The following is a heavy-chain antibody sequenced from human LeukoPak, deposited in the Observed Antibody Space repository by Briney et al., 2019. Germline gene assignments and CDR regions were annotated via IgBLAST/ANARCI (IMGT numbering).Heavy chain of an antibody. CDR2: IYYSGST. V-gene: IGHV4-30-4*08. J-gene: IGHJ6*03. Sequence: SETLSLTCTVSGGSTSSGDYYWSWIRQPPGKGLEWIGYIYYSGSTYYNPSLKSRVTISVDTSKNQFSLKLSSVTAADTAVYYCANGGYYYYMDVWGKGTTVTVSS. CDR1: GGSTSSGDYY. CDR3: ANGGYYYYMDV.